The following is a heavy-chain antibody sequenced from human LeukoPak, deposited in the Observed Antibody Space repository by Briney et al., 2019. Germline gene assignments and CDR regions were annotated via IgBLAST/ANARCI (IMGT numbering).Heavy chain of an antibody. V-gene: IGHV3-74*01. Sequence: PGGSLRLSCAASGFTFGSYWMHWVRQAPGKGLVWVSRTNSDGRSTSYADSVKGRFTISRDNAKNTLYLQMNSLRAEDTAVCYCARDLYASGSSSALFDYWGQGTLVTVSS. CDR2: TNSDGRST. CDR3: ARDLYASGSSSALFDY. CDR1: GFTFGSYW. D-gene: IGHD3-10*01. J-gene: IGHJ4*02.